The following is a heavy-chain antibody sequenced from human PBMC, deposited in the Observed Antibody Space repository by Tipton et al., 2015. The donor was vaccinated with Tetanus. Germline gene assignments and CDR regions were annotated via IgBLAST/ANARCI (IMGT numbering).Heavy chain of an antibody. D-gene: IGHD4-23*01. CDR2: IYPGDSDT. V-gene: IGHV5-51*01. CDR3: ARHSVGSEIGYYDDMDV. J-gene: IGHJ6*02. Sequence: QLVQSGAEMRKSGESLKISCKTSGYFFDTHWIAWVRQMPGKGLEWMGIIYPGDSDTRYSPSFQGQVTMSVDRSTATAYLHWRSLKASDTAMYFCARHSVGSEIGYYDDMDVWGQGTMVTVSS. CDR1: GYFFDTHW.